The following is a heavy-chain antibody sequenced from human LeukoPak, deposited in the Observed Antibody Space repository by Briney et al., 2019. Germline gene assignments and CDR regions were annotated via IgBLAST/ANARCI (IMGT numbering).Heavy chain of an antibody. D-gene: IGHD3-10*01. V-gene: IGHV3-74*01. CDR1: GFTFSSYW. Sequence: PGGSLRLSCAASGFTFSSYWMHWVRQAPGKGLVWVSRINSDGSSTSYADSVKGRFTISRDNAKNTLYLQMNSLRAEDTAVYYCARDGGSYYYGSGSLPIPTWFDPWGQGTLVTVSS. CDR2: INSDGSST. J-gene: IGHJ5*02. CDR3: ARDGGSYYYGSGSLPIPTWFDP.